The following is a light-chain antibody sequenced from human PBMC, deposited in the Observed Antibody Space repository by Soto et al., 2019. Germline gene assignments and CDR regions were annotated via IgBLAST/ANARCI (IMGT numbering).Light chain of an antibody. CDR3: QQYDSSYT. V-gene: IGKV3-20*01. CDR2: DAS. Sequence: EIVLTQSPGTLSFSPGERATLSCRASQSVSNNYLAWYQQKPGQAPRLLIFDASSRATGIPDRFSGSGSGTDFTLTISRLEPDDFAVYYCQQYDSSYTFGQGTKLEIK. CDR1: QSVSNNY. J-gene: IGKJ2*01.